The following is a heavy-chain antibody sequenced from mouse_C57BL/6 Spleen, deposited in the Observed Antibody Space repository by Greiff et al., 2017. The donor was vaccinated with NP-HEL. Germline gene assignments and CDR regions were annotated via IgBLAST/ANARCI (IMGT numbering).Heavy chain of an antibody. CDR1: GYTFTDYE. J-gene: IGHJ3*01. D-gene: IGHD2-4*01. Sequence: LMESGAELVRPGASVTLSCKASGYTFTDYEMHWVKQTPVHGLEWIGAIDPETGGTAYNQKFKGKAILTADKSSSTAYMELRSLTSEDSAVYYCTRDYDYDGVFAYWGQGTLVTVSA. CDR2: IDPETGGT. CDR3: TRDYDYDGVFAY. V-gene: IGHV1-15*01.